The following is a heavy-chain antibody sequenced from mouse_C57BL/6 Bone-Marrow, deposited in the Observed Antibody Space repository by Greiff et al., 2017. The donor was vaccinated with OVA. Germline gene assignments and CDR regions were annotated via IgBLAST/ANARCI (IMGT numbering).Heavy chain of an antibody. CDR1: GFTFSDYY. CDR2: ISNGGGST. J-gene: IGHJ4*01. CDR3: ARGLLRGSYAMDY. Sequence: EVKLMESGGGLVQPGGSLKLSCAASGFTFSDYYMYWVRQTPEKRLEWVAYISNGGGSTYYPDTVKGRFTISRDNAKNTLYLQMSRLKSEYTAMYYCARGLLRGSYAMDYWGQGTSVTVSS. D-gene: IGHD1-1*01. V-gene: IGHV5-12*01.